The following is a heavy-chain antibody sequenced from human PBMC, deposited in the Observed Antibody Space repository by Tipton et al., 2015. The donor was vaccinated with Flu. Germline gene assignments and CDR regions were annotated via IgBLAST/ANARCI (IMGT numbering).Heavy chain of an antibody. CDR2: INHSGST. J-gene: IGHJ6*02. Sequence: TLSLTCAVYGGSFSGYYWSWIRQPPGKGLEWIGEINHSGSTNYNPSLKSRVTISVDTSKNQFSLKLSSVTAADTAVYYCARGHTAMVGSLYYHGMDVWGQGTTVTVSS. D-gene: IGHD5-18*01. V-gene: IGHV4-34*01. CDR3: ARGHTAMVGSLYYHGMDV. CDR1: GGSFSGYY.